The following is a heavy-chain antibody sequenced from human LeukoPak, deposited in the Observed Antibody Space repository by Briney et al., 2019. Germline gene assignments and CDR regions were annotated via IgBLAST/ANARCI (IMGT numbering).Heavy chain of an antibody. J-gene: IGHJ3*02. CDR3: ARAPDLSDDAFDI. D-gene: IGHD3-16*02. CDR1: GGSISSSNW. CDR2: IYHSGST. Sequence: SETLSLTCAVSGGSISSSNWWSWVRQPPGQGLEWIGEIYHSGSTNYNPSLKSRVTISVDKSKNQFSLKLSSVTAADTAVYYCARAPDLSDDAFDIWGQGTMVTVSS. V-gene: IGHV4-4*02.